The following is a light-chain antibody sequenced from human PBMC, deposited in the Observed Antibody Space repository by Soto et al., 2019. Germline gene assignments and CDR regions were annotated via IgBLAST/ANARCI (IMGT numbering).Light chain of an antibody. CDR2: EGN. CDR1: SGSIASNY. V-gene: IGLV6-57*04. J-gene: IGLJ2*01. Sequence: NFMLTQPRSVSESPGKTVTISCTRSSGSIASNYVQWYQQRPGSVPTTVIYEGNQRPSGVPDRFSDSTDGSSNSASLTISGLQTEDEADYYCQSYASSTVVFGGGTKLTV. CDR3: QSYASSTVV.